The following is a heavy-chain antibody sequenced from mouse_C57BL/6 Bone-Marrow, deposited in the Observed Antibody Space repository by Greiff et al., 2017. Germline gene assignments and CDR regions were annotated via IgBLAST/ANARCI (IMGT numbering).Heavy chain of an antibody. CDR2: IDPSDSYT. J-gene: IGHJ2*01. CDR1: GYTFTSYW. V-gene: IGHV1-59*01. CDR3: ARFWGYYGPLFDY. Sequence: QVQLQQPGAELVRPGTSVKLSCKASGYTFTSYWMHWVKQRPGQGLEWIGVIDPSDSYTNYNQKFKGKATLTVDTSSSTAYMQLSSMTSEDSAVYYWARFWGYYGPLFDYWGQGTTLTVSS. D-gene: IGHD1-1*01.